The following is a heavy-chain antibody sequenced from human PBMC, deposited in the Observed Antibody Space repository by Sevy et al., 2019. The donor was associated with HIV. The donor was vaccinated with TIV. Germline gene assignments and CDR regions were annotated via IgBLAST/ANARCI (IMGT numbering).Heavy chain of an antibody. J-gene: IGHJ4*02. CDR1: GFTFSSYG. D-gene: IGHD5-18*01. Sequence: GGSLRLSCAASGFTFSSYGMHWVRQAPGKRLEWVAFIRYDGSNKYYADSVKGRFTISRDNSKNTLYLQMNSLRAEDTAVYYCAKEYSYGYYFDYWGQGTLVTVSS. CDR3: AKEYSYGYYFDY. CDR2: IRYDGSNK. V-gene: IGHV3-30*02.